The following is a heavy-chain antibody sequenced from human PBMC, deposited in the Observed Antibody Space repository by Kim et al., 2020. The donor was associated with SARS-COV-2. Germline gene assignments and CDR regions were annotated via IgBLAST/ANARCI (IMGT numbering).Heavy chain of an antibody. V-gene: IGHV3-53*01. Sequence: TYYADSVKGRFTISRDNSKNTLYLQMNSLRAEDTAVYYCARSGYDWDFDYWGQGTLVTVSS. CDR2: T. CDR3: ARSGYDWDFDY. D-gene: IGHD5-12*01. J-gene: IGHJ4*02.